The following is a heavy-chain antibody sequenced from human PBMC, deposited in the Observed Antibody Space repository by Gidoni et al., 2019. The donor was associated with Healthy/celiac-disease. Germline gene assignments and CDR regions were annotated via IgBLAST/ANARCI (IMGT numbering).Heavy chain of an antibody. Sequence: QVQLQQWGAGLLKPSETLSLTCAVYGGSFRGYYWSWIRQPPGKGLEWIGEINHSGSTNYNPSLKSRVTISVDTSKNQFSLKLSSVTAADTAVYYCARGSVRVWGSYRRLPRNDAFDIWGQGTMVTVSS. CDR3: ARGSVRVWGSYRRLPRNDAFDI. CDR2: INHSGST. CDR1: GGSFRGYY. D-gene: IGHD3-16*02. V-gene: IGHV4-34*01. J-gene: IGHJ3*02.